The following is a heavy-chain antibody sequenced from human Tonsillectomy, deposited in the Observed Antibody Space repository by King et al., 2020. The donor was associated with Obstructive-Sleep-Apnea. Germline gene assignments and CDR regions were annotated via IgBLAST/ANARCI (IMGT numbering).Heavy chain of an antibody. D-gene: IGHD3-22*01. CDR3: ARRSSGYAFDI. V-gene: IGHV4-31*03. J-gene: IGHJ3*02. CDR1: GGSISSGGYY. Sequence: VQLQESGPGLVKPSQTLSLTCTVSGGSISSGGYYWSWIRQHPGNGRGWIRYSFYSGSTYYNPSLMSRVTISVDTSKNQFSLKLSSVTAADTAVYYCARRSSGYAFDIWGQGTMVTVSS. CDR2: SFYSGST.